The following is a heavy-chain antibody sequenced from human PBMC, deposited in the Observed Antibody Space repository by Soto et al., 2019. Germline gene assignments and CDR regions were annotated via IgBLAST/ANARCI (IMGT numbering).Heavy chain of an antibody. CDR3: TRGIFGVVNEAFDI. CDR1: GFTFSNAW. J-gene: IGHJ3*02. Sequence: EVQRVESGGGLVKPGGSLRLSCAASGFTFSNAWRSWVRQAPGKGLEWVGRIKSKTDGGTTDYAAPVKGRFTISGDDSKNTLYLQMNSLKTEDIAVYYCTRGIFGVVNEAFDIWGQRTMVTVSS. V-gene: IGHV3-15*01. D-gene: IGHD3-3*01. CDR2: IKSKTDGGTT.